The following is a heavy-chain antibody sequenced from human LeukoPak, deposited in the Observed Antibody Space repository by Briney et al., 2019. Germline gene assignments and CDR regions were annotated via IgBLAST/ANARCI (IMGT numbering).Heavy chain of an antibody. CDR2: INHSGST. CDR1: GGSFSGYY. CDR3: ARQRRALYYYDSSGQFLFDY. J-gene: IGHJ4*02. Sequence: PSETLSLTCAVYGGSFSGYYWSWIRQPPGKGLEWIGEINHSGSTNYNPSLKSRVTISVDTSKNQFSLKLNSVTAADTAVYYCARQRRALYYYDSSGQFLFDYWGQGTLVTVSS. D-gene: IGHD3-22*01. V-gene: IGHV4-34*01.